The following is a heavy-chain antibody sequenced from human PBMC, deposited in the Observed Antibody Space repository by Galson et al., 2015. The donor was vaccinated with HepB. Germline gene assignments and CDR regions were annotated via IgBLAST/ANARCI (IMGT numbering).Heavy chain of an antibody. CDR1: GGSISSSSYY. V-gene: IGHV4-39*01. CDR3: ALCVGGYYGSGSYYNDVPWYFDL. CDR2: IYYSGST. Sequence: ETLSLTCTVSGGSISSSSYYWGWIRQPPGKGLEWIGSIYYSGSTYYNPSLKSRVTISVDTSKNQFSLKLSSVTAADTAVYYCALCVGGYYGSGSYYNDVPWYFDLWGRGTLVTVSS. J-gene: IGHJ2*01. D-gene: IGHD3-10*01.